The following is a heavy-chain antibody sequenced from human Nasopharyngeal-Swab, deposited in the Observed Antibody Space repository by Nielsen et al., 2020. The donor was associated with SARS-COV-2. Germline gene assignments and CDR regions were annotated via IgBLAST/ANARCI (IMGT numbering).Heavy chain of an antibody. CDR1: GYFFRSDG. CDR3: ARDVEEWLVVPSLSFDY. Sequence: ASVKVSCKASGYFFRSDGINWVRQAPGQGLEWMGWISVYNADRNYAEKFQGRVSMTTDTSTTTAYMELRSLRSDDTAVYYCARDVEEWLVVPSLSFDYWGQGTLVTVSS. D-gene: IGHD5-18*01. V-gene: IGHV1-18*01. CDR2: ISVYNADR. J-gene: IGHJ4*02.